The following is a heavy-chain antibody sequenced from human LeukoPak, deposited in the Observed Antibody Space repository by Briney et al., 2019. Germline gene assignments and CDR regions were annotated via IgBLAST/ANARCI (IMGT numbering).Heavy chain of an antibody. CDR3: ARREDFWYFDL. J-gene: IGHJ2*01. CDR1: GGSISTYY. CDR2: IYYTGST. Sequence: SETLSLTCTISGGSISTYYWSWIREPPGKGLEWIGYIYYTGSTNYNPSLKSRVTFSVDTSKNHFSLKLISVTAADTAVYYCARREDFWYFDLWGRGTLVTVSS. V-gene: IGHV4-59*08.